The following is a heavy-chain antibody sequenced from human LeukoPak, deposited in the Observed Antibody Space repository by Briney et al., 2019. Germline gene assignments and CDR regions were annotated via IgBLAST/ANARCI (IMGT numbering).Heavy chain of an antibody. Sequence: SETLSLTCAVYGGSFSGYYWSWIRQPPGKGLEWIGEINHSGSTNYNPSLKSRVTISVDTSKNQFSLKLSSVTAADTAVYYCARTQGDYGDYAGVDYWGQGTLVTVSS. CDR2: INHSGST. V-gene: IGHV4-34*01. CDR1: GGSFSGYY. J-gene: IGHJ4*02. CDR3: ARTQGDYGDYAGVDY. D-gene: IGHD4-17*01.